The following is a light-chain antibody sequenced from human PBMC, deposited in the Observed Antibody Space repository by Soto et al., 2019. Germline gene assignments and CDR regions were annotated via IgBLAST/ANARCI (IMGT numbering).Light chain of an antibody. CDR2: YTS. CDR1: QYVGTR. V-gene: IGKV3-11*01. J-gene: IGKJ5*01. Sequence: EIVLTQSPATLSSSPGETATLSCRASQYVGTRLAWYQHKPGQAPRLLIYYTSNRATGIPARFSGSGSGTDFTLTINSLAPEDFAIYYCHQRQSWPRTFGQGTRLEN. CDR3: HQRQSWPRT.